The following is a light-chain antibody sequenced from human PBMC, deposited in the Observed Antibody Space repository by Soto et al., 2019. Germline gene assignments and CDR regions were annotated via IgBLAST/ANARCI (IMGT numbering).Light chain of an antibody. Sequence: QPVLTQPPSVSGAPGQRVTISCTGSSSNIGAGYDVHWYQQLPGTAPKLLIYGNSNRPSGVPDRFSGSKSGTSASLAITGXXXXXXXDXYCQSYXXXLXXXVFGXGT. CDR1: SSNIGAGYD. CDR3: QSYXXXLXXXV. CDR2: GNS. J-gene: IGLJ2*01. V-gene: IGLV1-40*01.